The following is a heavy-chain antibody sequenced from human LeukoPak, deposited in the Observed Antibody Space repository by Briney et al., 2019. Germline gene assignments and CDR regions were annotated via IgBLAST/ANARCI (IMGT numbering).Heavy chain of an antibody. D-gene: IGHD2-2*01. V-gene: IGHV3-21*01. CDR2: ISSSGTYI. CDR3: VRDQQPEVPTSDSSPSA. Sequence: PGGSLRLSCAASGFTLSFYSMHWVRQAPGKGLEWVSCISSSGTYIYYADSVKGRFIISRDNDKNSLHLQMNILRADDTAVYYCVRDQQPEVPTSDSSPSAWGQGTLVTVSS. CDR1: GFTLSFYS. J-gene: IGHJ5*02.